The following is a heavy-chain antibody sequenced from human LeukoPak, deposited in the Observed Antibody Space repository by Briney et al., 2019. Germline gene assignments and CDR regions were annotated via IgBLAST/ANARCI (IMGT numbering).Heavy chain of an antibody. CDR2: INPSGGST. J-gene: IGHJ4*02. CDR1: GYTFTSYY. V-gene: IGHV1-46*01. CDR3: ARDQEGFDY. Sequence: ASVKVSCKASGYTFTSYYMHWVRQALGQGLEWMGIINPSGGSTSYAQKFQGRVTVTRDTSTSTVHMELSGLRSEDTAVYYCARDQEGFDYWGQGTLVTVSS.